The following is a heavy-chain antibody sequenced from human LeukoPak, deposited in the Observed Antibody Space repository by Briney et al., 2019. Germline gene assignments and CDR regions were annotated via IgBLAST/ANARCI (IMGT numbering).Heavy chain of an antibody. CDR3: ARSTIAARPYHY. D-gene: IGHD6-6*01. V-gene: IGHV3-53*01. CDR2: IYSGGNT. CDR1: GFTFSSYW. J-gene: IGHJ4*02. Sequence: PGGSLRLSCATSGFTFSSYWMSWVRQVPGKGLEWVSVIYSGGNTYYADSVKGRFTISRDNSKSTLYLQMNSLRAEDTAVYYCARSTIAARPYHYWGQGTLVTVSS.